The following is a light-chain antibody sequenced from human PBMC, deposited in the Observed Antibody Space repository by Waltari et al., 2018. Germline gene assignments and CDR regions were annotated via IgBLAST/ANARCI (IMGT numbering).Light chain of an antibody. CDR1: QSLLYSDGYTY. CDR3: MQGTHWPRT. J-gene: IGKJ1*01. Sequence: DVVMTQSPLSLPVTLGPPASISCRSSQSLLYSDGYTYLNWFQQRPGQSPRRLIYKVSYRDPGVPDRFSGSGSGTDFTLKISRVEAEDVGVYYCMQGTHWPRTFGQGTKVEIK. V-gene: IGKV2-30*01. CDR2: KVS.